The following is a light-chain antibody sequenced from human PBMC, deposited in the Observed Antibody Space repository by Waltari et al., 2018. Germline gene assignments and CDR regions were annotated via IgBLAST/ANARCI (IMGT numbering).Light chain of an antibody. CDR3: SSYTTSTSYVV. Sequence: QSALTQPASVSGSPGQSITISCSGTSSDVGDYRYVAWYQQHPGKAPKLMIYEVSNRPSGVSNRFSGSKSGNTASLTISGLQAEDEADYCCSSYTTSTSYVVFGGGTKLTVL. CDR2: EVS. V-gene: IGLV2-14*01. CDR1: SSDVGDYRY. J-gene: IGLJ2*01.